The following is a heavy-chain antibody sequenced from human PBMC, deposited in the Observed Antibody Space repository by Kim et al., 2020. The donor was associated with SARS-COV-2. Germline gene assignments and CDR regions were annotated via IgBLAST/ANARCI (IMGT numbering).Heavy chain of an antibody. J-gene: IGHJ4*02. CDR3: AREDGTSRY. CDR2: GVA. D-gene: IGHD1-1*01. V-gene: IGHV1-69*04. Sequence: GVANYAQKFQGRVTITADKSTSTAYMELGSLRSEDTAVYYCAREDGTSRYWGQGTLVTVSS.